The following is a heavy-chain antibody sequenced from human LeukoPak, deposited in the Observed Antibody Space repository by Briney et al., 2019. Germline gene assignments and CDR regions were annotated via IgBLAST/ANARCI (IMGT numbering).Heavy chain of an antibody. CDR2: ISSSSSYI. J-gene: IGHJ5*02. V-gene: IGHV3-21*01. Sequence: GGSLTLSCAASGFTFSSYSMNWVRQAPGKGLEWVSSISSSSSYIYYADSVKGRFTISRDNAKNSLYLQMNSLRAEDTAVYYCARHRSSSWPNWFDPWGQGTLVTVSS. CDR3: ARHRSSSWPNWFDP. CDR1: GFTFSSYS. D-gene: IGHD6-13*01.